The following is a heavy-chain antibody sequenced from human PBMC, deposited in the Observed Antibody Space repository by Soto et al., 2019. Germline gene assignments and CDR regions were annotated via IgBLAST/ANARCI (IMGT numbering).Heavy chain of an antibody. D-gene: IGHD3-3*01. CDR3: ARGGEEIFGVVITFDY. J-gene: IGHJ4*02. Sequence: LRLSCAASGFTFSSYEMNWVRQAPGKGLEWVSYISSSGSTIYYADSVKGRFTISRDNAKNSLYLQMNSLRAEDTAVYYCARGGEEIFGVVITFDYWGQGTLVTVSS. V-gene: IGHV3-48*03. CDR1: GFTFSSYE. CDR2: ISSSGSTI.